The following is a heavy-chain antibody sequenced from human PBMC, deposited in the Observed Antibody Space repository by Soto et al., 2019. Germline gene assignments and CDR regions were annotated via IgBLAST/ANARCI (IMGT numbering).Heavy chain of an antibody. V-gene: IGHV1-46*01. D-gene: IGHD2-15*01. CDR2: INPSGGST. Sequence: ASVKVSCKASGYTFTSYYMHWVRQAPGQGLEWMGIINPSGGSTSYAQKFQGRVTMTRDTSTSTVYMELSSLRSEDTAVYYCAGRYCSGGSCYPYYYYGMDVWGQGTTVTVSS. CDR3: AGRYCSGGSCYPYYYYGMDV. CDR1: GYTFTSYY. J-gene: IGHJ6*02.